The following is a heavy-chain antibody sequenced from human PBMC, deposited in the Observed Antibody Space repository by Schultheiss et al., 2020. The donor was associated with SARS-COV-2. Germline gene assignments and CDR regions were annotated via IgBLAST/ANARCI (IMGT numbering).Heavy chain of an antibody. CDR2: IYYSGST. Sequence: GSLRLSCAVYGGSFSGYYWSWIRQPPGKGLEWIGYIYYSGSTNYNPSLKSRVTISVDTSKNQFSLKLSSVTAADTAVYYCARRYSGYDWNWGQGTLVTVSS. D-gene: IGHD5-12*01. V-gene: IGHV4-59*12. J-gene: IGHJ4*02. CDR3: ARRYSGYDWN. CDR1: GGSFSGYY.